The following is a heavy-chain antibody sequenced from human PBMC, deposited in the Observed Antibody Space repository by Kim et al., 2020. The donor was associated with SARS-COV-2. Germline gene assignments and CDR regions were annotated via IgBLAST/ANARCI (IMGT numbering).Heavy chain of an antibody. CDR2: ICSDGIKN. D-gene: IGHD1-1*01. Sequence: GGSLRLSCATSGFTFSTYAMIWVRQTPGKGLEWVAGICSDGIKNYYPDAAKVRFTISRDNSKNTRSLQLDSLRADDTAASYCESQIGAGTAYWGRVTLV. CDR3: ESQIGAGTAY. J-gene: IGHJ1*01. V-gene: IGHV3-30*03. CDR1: GFTFSTYA.